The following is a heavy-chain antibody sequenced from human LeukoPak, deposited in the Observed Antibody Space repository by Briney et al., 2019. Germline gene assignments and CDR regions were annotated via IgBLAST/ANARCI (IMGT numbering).Heavy chain of an antibody. CDR2: ISYDGRDK. J-gene: IGHJ4*02. D-gene: IGHD2/OR15-2a*01. CDR3: AKDRVQIATYFFDY. Sequence: GGSLRLSCAASGFTFSSYAIHWVRQAPGKGSEWVAVISYDGRDKHHADSVKGRFTISRDNSKNTLYLQMDSLRPEDTAVYYCAKDRVQIATYFFDYWGQGTLVTVSS. CDR1: GFTFSSYA. V-gene: IGHV3-30*04.